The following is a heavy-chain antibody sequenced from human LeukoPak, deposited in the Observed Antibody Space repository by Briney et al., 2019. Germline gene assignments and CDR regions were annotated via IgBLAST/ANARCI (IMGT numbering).Heavy chain of an antibody. V-gene: IGHV1-69*13. D-gene: IGHD2-2*01. CDR1: GGTFTSYA. Sequence: ASVKVSCKASGGTFTSYAISWVRQAPGQGLEWMGGIIPIFGTANYAQKFQGRVTITADESTSTAYMELSSLRSEDTAVYYCARGCRTSSSAYYYYGMDVWGQGTTVTVSS. CDR2: IIPIFGTA. J-gene: IGHJ6*02. CDR3: ARGCRTSSSAYYYYGMDV.